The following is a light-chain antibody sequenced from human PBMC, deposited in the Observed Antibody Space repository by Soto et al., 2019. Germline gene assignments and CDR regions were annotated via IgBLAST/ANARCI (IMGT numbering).Light chain of an antibody. CDR3: QQRSNWPSLT. CDR2: DAS. J-gene: IGKJ4*01. Sequence: IVLLQSPATLSLCTGERATVSCRASQSVCSYLAWYQHKPGQAPRLLISDASNRATGIPTRFSGSGSETDFTLTISSLEPEDAAVYYCQQRSNWPSLTFGGGTKVDVK. V-gene: IGKV3-11*01. CDR1: QSVCSY.